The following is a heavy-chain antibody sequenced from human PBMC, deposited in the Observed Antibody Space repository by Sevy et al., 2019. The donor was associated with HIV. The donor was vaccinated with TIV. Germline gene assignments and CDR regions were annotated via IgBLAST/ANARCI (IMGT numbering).Heavy chain of an antibody. V-gene: IGHV4-34*01. D-gene: IGHD6-19*01. Sequence: SETLSLTCAVYGGSFSGYYWSWIRQPPGKGLEWIGEINHSGSTNYNPSLKSRVTISVDTSKNQFSLKLSSVTAADTAVYYCATRGIAVAGQYYFDHWGQGTLVTVSS. CDR2: INHSGST. J-gene: IGHJ4*02. CDR1: GGSFSGYY. CDR3: ATRGIAVAGQYYFDH.